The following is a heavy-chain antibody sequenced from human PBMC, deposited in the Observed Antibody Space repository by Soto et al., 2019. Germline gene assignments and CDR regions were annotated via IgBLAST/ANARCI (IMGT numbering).Heavy chain of an antibody. CDR3: ARATLLTTPPET. J-gene: IGHJ4*02. CDR1: GFTFSSYS. CDR2: ISSCSSYI. Sequence: PGGSLRLSCAASGFTFSSYSMNWVRQAPGKGLEWVSSISSCSSYIYYADSVKGRFTISRDNAKNSLYLQMNSLRAEDTAVYYCARATLLTTPPETWGQGTLVTVSS. V-gene: IGHV3-21*01. D-gene: IGHD4-17*01.